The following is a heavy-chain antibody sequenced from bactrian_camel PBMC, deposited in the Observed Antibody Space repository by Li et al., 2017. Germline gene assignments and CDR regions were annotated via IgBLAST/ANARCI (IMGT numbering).Heavy chain of an antibody. D-gene: IGHD2*01. CDR1: GLTDGHNC. CDR3: AARGPYCCTKLSVRDFTY. Sequence: HVQLVESGGGSVQAGGSLRLSCAASGLTDGHNCMGWFRQAPGKERERVVVINSNGGVTPLADSMKGRFAISQDHAKNTVYLQMNSLKPEDTAMYYCAARGPYCCTKLSVRDFTYWGQGTQVTV. J-gene: IGHJ6*01. V-gene: IGHV3S1*01. CDR2: INSNGGVT.